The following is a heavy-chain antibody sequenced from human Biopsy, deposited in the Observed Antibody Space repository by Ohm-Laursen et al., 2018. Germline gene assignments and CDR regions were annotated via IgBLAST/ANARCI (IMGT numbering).Heavy chain of an antibody. CDR2: INHRGRS. D-gene: IGHD1-26*01. V-gene: IGHV4-34*01. Sequence: TLSLTCDVSGESFSDYYWSWIRQSPGKGLEWIGEINHRGRSSYSPSLQSRVTISVDASKNQFSLNMKSVTAADTAVYFCAREGGGLLPIRLTDFWGPGMMVTVSS. J-gene: IGHJ4*02. CDR1: GESFSDYY. CDR3: AREGGGLLPIRLTDF.